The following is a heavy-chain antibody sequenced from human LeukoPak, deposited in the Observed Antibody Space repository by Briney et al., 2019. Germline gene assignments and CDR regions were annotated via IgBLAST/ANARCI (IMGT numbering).Heavy chain of an antibody. V-gene: IGHV4-39*01. CDR3: ARSYDILTVFDY. CDR1: GGSISGSSYY. Sequence: SETLSLTCTVSGGSISGSSYYWGWIRQPPGKGLEWIGSISYSGSTYYNPSLKSRVTISVDTSRNQFSLKLSSVTAADTAVYYCARSYDILTVFDYWGQGTLVTVSS. J-gene: IGHJ4*02. CDR2: ISYSGST. D-gene: IGHD3-9*01.